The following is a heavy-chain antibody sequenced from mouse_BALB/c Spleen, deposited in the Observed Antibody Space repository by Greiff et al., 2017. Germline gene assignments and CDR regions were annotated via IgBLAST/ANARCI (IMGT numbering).Heavy chain of an antibody. CDR2: IRSKANNHAT. CDR1: GFTFSDAW. CDR3: TRHVRRYCYAKDY. Sequence: EVHLVESGGGLVQPGGSMKLSCAASGFTFSDAWMYWVRQSPEKGLEWVAEIRSKANNHATYYAESVKGRFTISRDDSKRSVYLQMNSLRPEDTGIYYCTRHVRRYCYAKDYWGQGTAVTVSS. D-gene: IGHD2-14*01. J-gene: IGHJ4*01. V-gene: IGHV6-6*01.